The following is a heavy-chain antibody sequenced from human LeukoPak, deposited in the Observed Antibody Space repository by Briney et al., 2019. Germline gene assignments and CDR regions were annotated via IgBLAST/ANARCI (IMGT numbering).Heavy chain of an antibody. CDR1: GGSISSGSYY. D-gene: IGHD1-26*01. CDR2: IYTSGST. CDR3: ARVTVGALDY. J-gene: IGHJ4*02. V-gene: IGHV4-61*02. Sequence: SETLSLTCTVSGGSISSGSYYWSWIRQPAGKGLEWIGRIYTSGSTNYNPSLKSRVTISVDTSKNQFSLKLSSVTAADTTIYYCARVTVGALDYWGQGTLVTVSS.